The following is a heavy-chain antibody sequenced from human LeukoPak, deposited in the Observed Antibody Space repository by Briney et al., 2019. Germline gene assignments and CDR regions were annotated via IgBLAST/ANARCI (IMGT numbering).Heavy chain of an antibody. CDR3: ARDTLDIVVVPAAAEIYXXXGMDV. Sequence: GGSLRLSCAASGFTFSDYYMSWIRQAPGKGLEWVSYISSSGSTIYYADSVKGRFTISRDNAKNSLYLQMNSLRAEDTAVYYCARDTLDIVVVPAAAEIYXXXGMDVWGQGTTVTVS. V-gene: IGHV3-11*01. CDR1: GFTFSDYY. D-gene: IGHD2-2*01. J-gene: IGHJ6*02. CDR2: ISSSGSTI.